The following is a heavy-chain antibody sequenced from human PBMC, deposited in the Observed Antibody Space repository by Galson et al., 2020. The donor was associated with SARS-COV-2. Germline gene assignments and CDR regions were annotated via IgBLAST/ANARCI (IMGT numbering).Heavy chain of an antibody. Sequence: SVKVSCKTSGVIFSIQAISWVRQVPGQGFEWVGGNIPIHRTTEHSRKFQDRVTFTADESTGTSYMELSSLRSDDSAVYFCATNHGGVLPSYFDHWGQGTLVIVSS. J-gene: IGHJ4*02. CDR3: ATNHGGVLPSYFDH. V-gene: IGHV1-69*13. D-gene: IGHD2-8*02. CDR1: GVIFSIQA. CDR2: NIPIHRTT.